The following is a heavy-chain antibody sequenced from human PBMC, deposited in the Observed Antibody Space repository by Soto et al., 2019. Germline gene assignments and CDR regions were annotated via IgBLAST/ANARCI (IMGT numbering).Heavy chain of an antibody. D-gene: IGHD3-9*01. Sequence: SGPTLVNPTETLTLTCTVSGFSLSNARMGVSWIRQPPGKALEWLAHIFSNDEKSYSTSLKSRLTISKDTSKSQVVLTMTNMDPVDTATYYCARIGSLNYDILTGYYWDYWGQGTLVTAPQ. CDR1: GFSLSNARMG. CDR3: ARIGSLNYDILTGYYWDY. CDR2: IFSNDEK. J-gene: IGHJ4*02. V-gene: IGHV2-26*01.